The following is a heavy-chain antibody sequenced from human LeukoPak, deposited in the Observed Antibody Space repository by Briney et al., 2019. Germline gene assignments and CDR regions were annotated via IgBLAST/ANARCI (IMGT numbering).Heavy chain of an antibody. J-gene: IGHJ1*01. CDR2: IYYSGST. V-gene: IGHV4-31*03. Sequence: SQTLSLTCTVSGGSISSGGYYWSWIRQHPGKGLEWIGYIYYSGSTYYNPSLKSRVTISVDTSKNQFSLKLSSVTAADTAVYYCARDRLDILTGYTEYFQRWGQGTLVTVSS. CDR1: GGSISSGGYY. D-gene: IGHD3-9*01. CDR3: ARDRLDILTGYTEYFQR.